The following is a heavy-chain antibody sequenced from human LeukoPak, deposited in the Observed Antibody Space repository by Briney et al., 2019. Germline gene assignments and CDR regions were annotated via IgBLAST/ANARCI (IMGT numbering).Heavy chain of an antibody. CDR2: ISSSSSYI. Sequence: PGGSPRLSCAASGFTFSSYSMNWVRQAPAKGMEWVSSISSSSSYIYYAASVNGRFTISRDNAKNSLYLQMNILRAEDTAVYYCASLYGSGIDYWGQGTLVTVSS. J-gene: IGHJ4*02. CDR1: GFTFSSYS. CDR3: ASLYGSGIDY. V-gene: IGHV3-21*01. D-gene: IGHD3-10*01.